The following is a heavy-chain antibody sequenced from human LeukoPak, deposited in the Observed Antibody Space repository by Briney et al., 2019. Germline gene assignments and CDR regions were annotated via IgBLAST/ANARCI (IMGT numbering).Heavy chain of an antibody. CDR2: ISSSGSTI. V-gene: IGHV3-11*01. D-gene: IGHD3-22*01. CDR1: GFTVSSNY. CDR3: AGTNLFYYDGSGFEDY. Sequence: PGGSLRLSCAASGFTVSSNYMSWVRQAPGKGLEWVSYISSSGSTIYYVDSVKGRFTISRDNAKNSLYLQMNSLRAEDTAVYYCAGTNLFYYDGSGFEDYWGQGTLVTVSS. J-gene: IGHJ4*02.